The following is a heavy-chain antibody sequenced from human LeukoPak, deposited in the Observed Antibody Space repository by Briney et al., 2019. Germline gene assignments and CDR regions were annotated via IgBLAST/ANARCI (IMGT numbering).Heavy chain of an antibody. CDR2: IYYSGST. D-gene: IGHD3-22*01. V-gene: IGHV4-39*01. Sequence: PSETLSLTCAVPGGSISSSSYYWGWIRQPPGKGLEWIGSIYYSGSTYYNPSLTSRVTLSVDTSKNQFSLKLSSVTAADTAVYYCARLTYYYDSRGYGDYWGEGTLVTVSS. CDR3: ARLTYYYDSRGYGDY. CDR1: GGSISSSSYY. J-gene: IGHJ4*02.